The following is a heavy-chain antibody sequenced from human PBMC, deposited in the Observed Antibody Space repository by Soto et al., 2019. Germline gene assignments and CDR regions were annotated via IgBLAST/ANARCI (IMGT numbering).Heavy chain of an antibody. J-gene: IGHJ6*02. V-gene: IGHV1-2*04. D-gene: IGHD2-8*01. CDR3: ARGDSTDCSNGVCSFFYNHDMDV. Sequence: ASVKVSCKASGYSFTDYHIHWVRQAPGQGLEWLGRINPKSGGTSTAQKFQGWVTMTTDTSISSASMELTRLTSDDTAIYYCARGDSTDCSNGVCSFFYNHDMDVWGQGTTVTVSS. CDR1: GYSFTDYH. CDR2: INPKSGGT.